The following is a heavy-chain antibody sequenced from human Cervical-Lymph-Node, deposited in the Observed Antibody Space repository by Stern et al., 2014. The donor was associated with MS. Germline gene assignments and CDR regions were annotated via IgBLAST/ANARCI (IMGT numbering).Heavy chain of an antibody. J-gene: IGHJ2*01. D-gene: IGHD4-17*01. Sequence: EVQLVESGGDLVQPGGSLRLSCAASEFTVTRHDMCWVRQAPGKGLEWVSVINTGGFTSYTDSVKGRFTISRDTSKNTLYLQMNSLRADDTAVYYCARAAVTVQYWYFDLWGRGSLVTVSS. CDR1: EFTVTRHD. CDR3: ARAAVTVQYWYFDL. V-gene: IGHV3-66*02. CDR2: INTGGFT.